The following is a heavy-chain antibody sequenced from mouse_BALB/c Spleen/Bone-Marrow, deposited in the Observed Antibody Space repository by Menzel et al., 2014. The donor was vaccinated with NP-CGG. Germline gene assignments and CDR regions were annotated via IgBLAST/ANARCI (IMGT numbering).Heavy chain of an antibody. Sequence: EVQLQQSGAEFVRPGALVKLSCIASGFNIKDYYMHWVKQRPEQGLEWIGWIDPENGNTIYDPKFPGKASITADTSSNTAYLQLSSLTSEDTAVYYCTRWVYYGSSYFDYWGQGTTLTVSS. J-gene: IGHJ2*01. D-gene: IGHD1-1*01. CDR2: IDPENGNT. V-gene: IGHV14-1*02. CDR3: TRWVYYGSSYFDY. CDR1: GFNIKDYY.